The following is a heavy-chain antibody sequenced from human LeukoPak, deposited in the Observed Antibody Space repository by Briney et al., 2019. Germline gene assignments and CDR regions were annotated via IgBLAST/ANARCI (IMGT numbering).Heavy chain of an antibody. CDR2: FDPEDGET. V-gene: IGHV1-24*01. Sequence: ASVKVSCKVSGYTLTELSMHWVRQAPGKGLEWMGGFDPEDGETIYAQKFQGRVTMTEDTSTDTAYMELSSLRSEDTAVYYCATAGYSSGWYRYWYFDLWGRGTLVTASS. J-gene: IGHJ2*01. CDR1: GYTLTELS. CDR3: ATAGYSSGWYRYWYFDL. D-gene: IGHD6-19*01.